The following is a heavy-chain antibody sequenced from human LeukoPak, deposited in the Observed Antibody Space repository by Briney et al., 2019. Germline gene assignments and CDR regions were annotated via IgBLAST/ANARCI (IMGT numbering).Heavy chain of an antibody. Sequence: SETLSLTCAVYGGSLSGYYWNWIRQSPGKVLEWIGEINDSGTTNYNPSLKSRATISIDRSRKQFSLRLTSVPAADTAVYYCARFPCSGDSCYSGIRAFDIWGQGTTVIVSS. J-gene: IGHJ3*02. CDR3: ARFPCSGDSCYSGIRAFDI. V-gene: IGHV4-34*01. D-gene: IGHD2-15*01. CDR2: INDSGTT. CDR1: GGSLSGYY.